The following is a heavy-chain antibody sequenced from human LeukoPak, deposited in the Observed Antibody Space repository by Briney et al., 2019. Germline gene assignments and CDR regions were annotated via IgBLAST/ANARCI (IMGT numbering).Heavy chain of an antibody. J-gene: IGHJ4*02. CDR2: ISSSGSTI. V-gene: IGHV3-11*01. Sequence: GGSLRLSCAASGFTFSDYYMSWIRQAPGKGLEWVSYISSSGSTIYYADSVKGRFTISRDNAKNSLYLQMNSLRAEDTAVYYCAKGAVAYCGGDCFNPPFDYWGQGTLVTVSS. CDR3: AKGAVAYCGGDCFNPPFDY. D-gene: IGHD2-21*02. CDR1: GFTFSDYY.